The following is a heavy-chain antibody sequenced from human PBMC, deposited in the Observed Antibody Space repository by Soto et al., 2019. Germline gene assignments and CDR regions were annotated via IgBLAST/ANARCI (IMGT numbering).Heavy chain of an antibody. CDR1: GYTFTSYG. CDR2: ISAYNGNT. J-gene: IGHJ6*02. CDR3: ARDLGQYSWPSWWYYYGLDV. V-gene: IGHV1-18*04. D-gene: IGHD5-18*01. Sequence: ASVKVSCKASGYTFTSYGISWVRQAPGQGLEWMGWISAYNGNTNYAQKLQGRVTVTTDTSTSTAYMELRSLRSDDTAVYYCARDLGQYSWPSWWYYYGLDVRGQGTKVTVSS.